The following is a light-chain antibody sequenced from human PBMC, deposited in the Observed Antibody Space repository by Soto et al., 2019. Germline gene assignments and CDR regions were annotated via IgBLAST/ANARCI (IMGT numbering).Light chain of an antibody. CDR3: QQYDSFPIT. CDR2: DAS. J-gene: IGKJ5*01. CDR1: QDISNH. V-gene: IGKV1-33*01. Sequence: DIQMTQSPSSLSASVGDRVTITCQASQDISNHLNWYQQKPGKAPRLLIYDASNLETGVPSRCSGSGSGTDFTVTISSLQPEDIATYYCQQYDSFPITFGQGTRMEIK.